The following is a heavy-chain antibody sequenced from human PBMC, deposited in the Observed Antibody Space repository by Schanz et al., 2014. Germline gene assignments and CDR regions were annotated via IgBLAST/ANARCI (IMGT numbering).Heavy chain of an antibody. CDR2: INPNSGTT. CDR3: TRGGYSYALSAFDI. J-gene: IGHJ3*02. CDR1: GYNITSND. V-gene: IGHV1-2*04. Sequence: QVHLVQSGAEVKKPGASVKVSCKASGYNITSNDVTWVRQAPGQGLEWMGWINPNSGTTNYAQKFQGWVTMTRDTSISTAYMELSRLKSDDTALYYCTRGGYSYALSAFDIWGQGTMVTVSS. D-gene: IGHD5-18*01.